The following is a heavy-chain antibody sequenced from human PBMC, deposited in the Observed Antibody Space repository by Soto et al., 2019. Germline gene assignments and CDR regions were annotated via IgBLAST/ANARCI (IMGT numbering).Heavy chain of an antibody. Sequence: QVQXVESGGGVVQPGRSLRLSCAASGFSFSISPMHWVRXXXXXXXXXXXXXSYDGTNKFYADSVKGRFTISRDNSKSTLYLQXDSLRPXXAAVXXXXXXXXXXXXXXXXXXXFXSXGQGTLVTVSS. J-gene: IGHJ5*01. CDR1: GFSFSISP. V-gene: IGHV3-30-3*01. CDR3: XXXXXXXXXXXXXXXXFXS. CDR2: XSYDGTNK.